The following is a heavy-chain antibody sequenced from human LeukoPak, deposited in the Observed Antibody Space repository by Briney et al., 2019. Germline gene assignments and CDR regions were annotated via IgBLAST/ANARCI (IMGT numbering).Heavy chain of an antibody. J-gene: IGHJ3*02. CDR3: ARGIYYGGAFDT. Sequence: SETLSLTCTVSGGSISSYYWSWIRQPPGKGLEWIGYIYYSGSTNYNPSLKSRVTISVDTSKNQFSLKLSSVTAADTAVYYCARGIYYGGAFDTWGQGTMVTVSS. D-gene: IGHD4-17*01. CDR1: GGSISSYY. V-gene: IGHV4-59*01. CDR2: IYYSGST.